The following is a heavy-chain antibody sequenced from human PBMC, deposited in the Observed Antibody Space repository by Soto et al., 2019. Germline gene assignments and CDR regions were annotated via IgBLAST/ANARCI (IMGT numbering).Heavy chain of an antibody. CDR1: GGTFSSYT. D-gene: IGHD2-21*01. J-gene: IGHJ4*02. Sequence: QVQLVQSGAEVKKPGSSVKVSCKASGGTFSSYTISWVRQAPGQGLEWMGRIIPILGRANYAQKFQGRVTITAAKSTSTAYMELSSMRSEDAAVYYCARAPSAGDSAGYWGQGTLVTVSS. CDR2: IIPILGRA. CDR3: ARAPSAGDSAGY. V-gene: IGHV1-69*08.